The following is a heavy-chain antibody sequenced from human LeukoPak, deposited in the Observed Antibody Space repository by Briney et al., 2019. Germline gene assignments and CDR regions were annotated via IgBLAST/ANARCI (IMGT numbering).Heavy chain of an antibody. CDR1: GYTFTGYY. CDR3: AREANYYDSSGIQH. V-gene: IGHV1-2*02. Sequence: ASVKVSCKASGYTFTGYYMHWVRQAPGQGLEWMGWINPNSGGTNYAQKFQGRVTMTRDTSISTAYMELSRLRSDDTAVYYCAREANYYDSSGIQHWGRGTLVTVSS. CDR2: INPNSGGT. J-gene: IGHJ1*01. D-gene: IGHD3-22*01.